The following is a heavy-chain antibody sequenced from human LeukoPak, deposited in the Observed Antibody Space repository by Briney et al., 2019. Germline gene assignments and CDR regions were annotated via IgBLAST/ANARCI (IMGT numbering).Heavy chain of an antibody. CDR3: ARPMTTVTTGGWFDP. D-gene: IGHD4-17*01. V-gene: IGHV4-34*01. Sequence: SETLSLTCAVYGGSFSGYYWSWIRQPPGKGLEWIGEINHSGSTNYNPSLKSRVTISVDTSKNQFSLKLSSVTAADTAVYYCARPMTTVTTGGWFDPWGQGTLVTVSS. CDR2: INHSGST. J-gene: IGHJ5*02. CDR1: GGSFSGYY.